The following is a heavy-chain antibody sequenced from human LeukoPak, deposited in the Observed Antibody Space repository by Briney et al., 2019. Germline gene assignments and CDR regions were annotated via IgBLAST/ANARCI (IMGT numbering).Heavy chain of an antibody. CDR3: ARSTVAAQGPTNY. D-gene: IGHD6-13*01. CDR2: INTDGSST. CDR1: GFTFSTYW. J-gene: IGHJ4*02. V-gene: IGHV3-74*01. Sequence: GGSLRLSCAASGFTFSTYWMHWVRQAPGKGLVWVSRINTDGSSTSYADSVKGRFTISRDNAKNTLYLQMSSLRAEDTAVYYCARSTVAAQGPTNYWGQGTLVTVSS.